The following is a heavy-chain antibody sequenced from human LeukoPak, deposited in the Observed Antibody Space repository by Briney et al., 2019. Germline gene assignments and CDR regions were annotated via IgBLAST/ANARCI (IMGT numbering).Heavy chain of an antibody. J-gene: IGHJ4*02. CDR3: ARDLGSGWYDFDY. V-gene: IGHV1-2*02. D-gene: IGHD6-19*01. CDR2: INPNSGGT. CDR1: GYTFTGYY. Sequence: ASVKVSCKASGYTFTGYYMHWMRQAPGQGLEWMGWINPNSGGTNYAQKFQGRVTMTRDTSISTAYMELSRLRSDDTAVYYCARDLGSGWYDFDYWGQGTLVTVSS.